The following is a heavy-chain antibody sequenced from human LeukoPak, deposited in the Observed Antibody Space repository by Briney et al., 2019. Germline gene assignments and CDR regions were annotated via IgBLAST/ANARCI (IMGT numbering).Heavy chain of an antibody. CDR3: ARDRGWFDP. Sequence: GGSLRLSCAASRLIVSSNYMAWVRQAPGKGLGWVSVIYSGGNTYYADSVKGRFTISRDNSKNTLYLQMNSLRAEDTAVYYCARDRGWFDPWGLGTLVTVSS. V-gene: IGHV3-66*01. CDR2: IYSGGNT. J-gene: IGHJ5*02. CDR1: RLIVSSNY.